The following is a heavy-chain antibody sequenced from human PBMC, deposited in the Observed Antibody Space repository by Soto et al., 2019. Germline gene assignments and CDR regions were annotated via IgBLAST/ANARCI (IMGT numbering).Heavy chain of an antibody. Sequence: ASVKVSCKASGYTFTSYGISWVRQAPGQGLEWMGWISAYNGNTNYAQKLQGRVTMTTDTSTSTAYMELRSLRSDDTAVYYCARGFYYYDSSGYPPDFDYWGQGTLVTVSS. J-gene: IGHJ4*02. CDR3: ARGFYYYDSSGYPPDFDY. CDR2: ISAYNGNT. V-gene: IGHV1-18*01. CDR1: GYTFTSYG. D-gene: IGHD3-22*01.